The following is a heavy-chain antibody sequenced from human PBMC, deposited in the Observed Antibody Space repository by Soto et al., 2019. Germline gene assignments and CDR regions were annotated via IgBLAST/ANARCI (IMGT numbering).Heavy chain of an antibody. D-gene: IGHD4-4*01. CDR2: IYPGDSDT. CDR3: ARPDSNPRYYYGMDV. CDR1: GYSFTSYW. J-gene: IGHJ6*02. Sequence: GESLKISCKGSGYSFTSYWIGWVRQMPGKGLEWMGIIYPGDSDTRYSPSFQGQVTISADKSISTAYLQWSSLKASDTAMYYCARPDSNPRYYYGMDVWGQGTTVTVSS. V-gene: IGHV5-51*01.